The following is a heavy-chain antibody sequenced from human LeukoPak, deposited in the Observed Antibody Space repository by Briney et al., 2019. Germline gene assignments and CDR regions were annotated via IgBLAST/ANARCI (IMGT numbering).Heavy chain of an antibody. CDR3: ARDRYYDSSGLQFDY. J-gene: IGHJ4*02. D-gene: IGHD3-22*01. Sequence: PGGSLRLSCAASGFTFSSYAMSWVRQAPGKGLEWMGRIIPIFGTANYAQKFQGRVTITTDESTSTAYMELSSLRSEDTAVYYCARDRYYDSSGLQFDYWGQGTLVTVSS. CDR2: IIPIFGTA. V-gene: IGHV1-69*05. CDR1: GFTFSSYA.